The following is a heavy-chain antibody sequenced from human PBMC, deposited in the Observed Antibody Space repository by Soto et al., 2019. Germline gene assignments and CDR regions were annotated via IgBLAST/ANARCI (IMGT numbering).Heavy chain of an antibody. J-gene: IGHJ6*02. CDR1: GGTFSSYA. V-gene: IGHV1-69*13. CDR2: IIPIFGTA. D-gene: IGHD2-15*01. CDR3: ARGYCSGGSCYSRLYYYGMDV. Sequence: AASVKVSCKASGGTFSSYAISWVRQAPGQGLEWMGGIIPIFGTANYAQKFQGRVTITADESTSTAYMELSSLRSEDTAVYYCARGYCSGGSCYSRLYYYGMDVWGQGTTVTVSS.